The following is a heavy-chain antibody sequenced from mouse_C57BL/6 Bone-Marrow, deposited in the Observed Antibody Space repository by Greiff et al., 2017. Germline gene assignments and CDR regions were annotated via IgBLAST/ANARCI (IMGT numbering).Heavy chain of an antibody. V-gene: IGHV1-81*01. Sequence: VKLQESGAELARPGASVKLSCKASGYTFTSYGISWVKQRTGQGLEWIGEIYPRSGNTYYNETFKGKATLTADKSSSTAYMELRSLTSEDSAVYFCARSRWLPYAYWGQGTLVTVSA. CDR2: IYPRSGNT. CDR3: ARSRWLPYAY. CDR1: GYTFTSYG. J-gene: IGHJ3*01. D-gene: IGHD2-2*01.